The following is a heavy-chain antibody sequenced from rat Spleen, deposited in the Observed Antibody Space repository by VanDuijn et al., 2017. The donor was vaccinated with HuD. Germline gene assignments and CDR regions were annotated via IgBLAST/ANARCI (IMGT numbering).Heavy chain of an antibody. CDR1: GFSLTSYY. J-gene: IGHJ2*01. CDR3: ARDQELYFDY. Sequence: QVQLKETGPGLVQPTQTLSITCTVSGFSLTSYYMQWVRQTPGKGLEWMGFIRSGGSTEYNSALKSRLSISRDTSKSQVFLKMNSLQGEDTTTYYCARDQELYFDYWGQGVMVTVSS. V-gene: IGHV2-65*01. CDR2: IRSGGST.